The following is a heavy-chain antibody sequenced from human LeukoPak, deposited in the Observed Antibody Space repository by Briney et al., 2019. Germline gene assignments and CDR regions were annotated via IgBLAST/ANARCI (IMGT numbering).Heavy chain of an antibody. CDR1: GFTFSSYA. CDR2: ISGSGGTT. D-gene: IGHD3-22*01. J-gene: IGHJ6*03. V-gene: IGHV3-23*01. Sequence: AGGSLRLSCAASGFTFSSYAMSWVRQAPGKGLEWVSGISGSGGTTYYADSVKGRFTISRDNSKNTLYLQMNSLRAEDTAIYYCAKYYRGYNYYYMDVWGKGTTVTVSS. CDR3: AKYYRGYNYYYMDV.